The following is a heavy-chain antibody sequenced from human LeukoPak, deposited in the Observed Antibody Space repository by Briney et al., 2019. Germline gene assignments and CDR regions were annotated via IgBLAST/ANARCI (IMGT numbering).Heavy chain of an antibody. D-gene: IGHD2-2*02. Sequence: PGGSLRLSCAASGFTFSIYGMHWVRQAPGKGLEWVAFIRYDGGNKYYADSVKGRFTISRNNSKNTLYLQMSSLRAEDTAVYYCVRRPAVIDIDYWGQGTLVTVSS. CDR2: IRYDGGNK. CDR3: VRRPAVIDIDY. J-gene: IGHJ4*02. CDR1: GFTFSIYG. V-gene: IGHV3-30*02.